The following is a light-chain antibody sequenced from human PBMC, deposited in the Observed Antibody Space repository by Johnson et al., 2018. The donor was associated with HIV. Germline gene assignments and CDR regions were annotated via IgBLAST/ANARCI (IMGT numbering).Light chain of an antibody. V-gene: IGLV1-51*01. Sequence: QAVLTQPPSVSAAPGQKVSISCSGSSSNIGNNYVSWYHHLTRTAPKLLIYENNKGSSGIPDRFSGSKSGTSATLGITGLRAGDEADYYCGTWESSLSAGYVFGAGTKVTVL. CDR3: GTWESSLSAGYV. CDR2: ENN. CDR1: SSNIGNNY. J-gene: IGLJ1*01.